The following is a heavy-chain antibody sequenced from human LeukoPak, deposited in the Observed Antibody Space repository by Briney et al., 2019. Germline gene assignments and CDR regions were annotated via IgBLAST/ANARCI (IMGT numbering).Heavy chain of an antibody. D-gene: IGHD1-26*01. J-gene: IGHJ4*02. CDR2: FDPEDGET. CDR3: ATTRYLLEYY. Sequence: ASVKVSCKASGGTFSSYAISWVRQAPGKGLEWMGGFDPEDGETIYAQKFQGRVTMTEDTSTDTAYMELSSLRSEDTAVYYCATTRYLLEYYWGQGTLVTVSS. V-gene: IGHV1-24*01. CDR1: GGTFSSYA.